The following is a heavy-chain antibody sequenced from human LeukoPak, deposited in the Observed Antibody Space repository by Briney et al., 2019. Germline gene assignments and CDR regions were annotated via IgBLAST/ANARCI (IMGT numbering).Heavy chain of an antibody. J-gene: IGHJ4*02. CDR1: GGSISSYY. V-gene: IGHV4-59*01. D-gene: IGHD3-10*01. CDR2: IYYSGST. CDR3: ARVDYPKTYYYGSGSHDY. Sequence: SETLSLTCTVSGGSISSYYWSWIRQPPGKGLEWTGYIYYSGSTNYNPSLKSRVTISVDTSKNQFSLKLSSVTAADTAVYYCARVDYPKTYYYGSGSHDYWGQGTLVTVSS.